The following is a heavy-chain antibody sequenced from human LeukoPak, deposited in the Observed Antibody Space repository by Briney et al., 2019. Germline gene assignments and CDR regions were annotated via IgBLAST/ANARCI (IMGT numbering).Heavy chain of an antibody. CDR1: GGSINSHY. CDR3: VRRDPGWNYFDY. D-gene: IGHD6-19*01. V-gene: IGHV4-59*08. CDR2: IFYTGKN. Sequence: SETLSLTCAVSGGSINSHYWGWIRQPPGKGLQWIGDIFYTGKNNYNPSLKSRVTISLDTSKDHLSLHLASVLAADTAIYYCVRRDPGWNYFDYWGQGILVTVSS. J-gene: IGHJ4*02.